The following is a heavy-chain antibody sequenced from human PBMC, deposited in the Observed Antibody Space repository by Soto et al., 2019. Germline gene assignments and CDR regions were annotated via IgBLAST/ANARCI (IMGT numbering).Heavy chain of an antibody. J-gene: IGHJ3*02. CDR2: INPNSGGT. Sequence: GASVKVSCKASGYTFTGYYMHWVRQAPGQGLEWMGWINPNSGGTNYAQKFQGRVTMTRDTSISTAYMELSRLRSDDTAVYYCARDQRITMRPEPFDIWGQGTMVTVSS. V-gene: IGHV1-2*02. CDR3: ARDQRITMRPEPFDI. D-gene: IGHD3-22*01. CDR1: GYTFTGYY.